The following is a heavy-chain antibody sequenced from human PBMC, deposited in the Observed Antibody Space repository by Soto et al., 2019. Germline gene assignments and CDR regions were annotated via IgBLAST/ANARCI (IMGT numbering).Heavy chain of an antibody. V-gene: IGHV3-53*01. CDR3: ARVVGLGYCSSTSCYSRHFDY. CDR2: IYSGGST. CDR1: GFTVSSNY. D-gene: IGHD2-2*01. Sequence: GGSLRLSCAASGFTVSSNYMSWVRQAPGKGLEWVSVIYSGGSTNYADSVKGRFTISRDNSKNTLYLQMNSLRAEDTAVYYCARVVGLGYCSSTSCYSRHFDYWGQGTLVTVSS. J-gene: IGHJ4*02.